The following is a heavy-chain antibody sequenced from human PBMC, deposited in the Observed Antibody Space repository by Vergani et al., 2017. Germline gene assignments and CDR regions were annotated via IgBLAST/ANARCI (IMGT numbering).Heavy chain of an antibody. Sequence: QVQLQESGPGLVKPSQTLSLTCSVSGVSVSSTAFYWNWIRQPAGKGLEWIGRIYGSGNINYNPSLNGRVTIFVDKSKNLLSLRLNSVTAADTAVYYCARGETRTDWFDPWGQGTLVTVSS. CDR3: ARGETRTDWFDP. CDR2: IYGSGNI. D-gene: IGHD3/OR15-3a*01. J-gene: IGHJ5*02. CDR1: GVSVSSTAFY. V-gene: IGHV4-61*02.